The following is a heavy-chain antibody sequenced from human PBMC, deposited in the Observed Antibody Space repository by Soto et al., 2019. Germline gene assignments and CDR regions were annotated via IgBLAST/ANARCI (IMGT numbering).Heavy chain of an antibody. V-gene: IGHV1-18*01. CDR2: ISAYNGNT. Sequence: ASVKVSCKASGYTFTSYGISWVRQAPGQGLEWMGWISAYNGNTNYAQKLQGRVTMATDTSTSTAYMELRSLRSDDTAVYYCARDRDYGDPDAFDIWGQGTMVTVSS. CDR1: GYTFTSYG. D-gene: IGHD4-17*01. CDR3: ARDRDYGDPDAFDI. J-gene: IGHJ3*02.